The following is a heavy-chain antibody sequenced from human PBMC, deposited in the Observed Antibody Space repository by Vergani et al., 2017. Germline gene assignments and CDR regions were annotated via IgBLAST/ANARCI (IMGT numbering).Heavy chain of an antibody. V-gene: IGHV4-39*07. CDR3: ARGTLEGDEAFEI. CDR1: GGSISSSSYY. D-gene: IGHD3-16*01. Sequence: QLQLLESGPGLVKPSETLSLTCTVSGGSISSSSYYWGWLRQPPGKGLEWIGSIYYSGSTYYNPALKSRVTISVDTAKNQFSLKLSSVTAADTAVYYCARGTLEGDEAFEIGGQGTMVTVSS. CDR2: IYYSGST. J-gene: IGHJ3*02.